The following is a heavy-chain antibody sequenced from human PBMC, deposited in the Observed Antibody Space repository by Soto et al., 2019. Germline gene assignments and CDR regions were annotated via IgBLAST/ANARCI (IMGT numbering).Heavy chain of an antibody. V-gene: IGHV1-69*01. CDR3: ASLSAHDSPLTGDY. D-gene: IGHD3-22*01. CDR2: IIPIFGTA. J-gene: IGHJ4*02. Sequence: QVQLVQSGAEVKKPGSSVKVSCKASGGTFSSYAISWVRQAPGQGLEWMGGIIPIFGTANYAQKFQGRVTITADESTSTAYMELSSLRSEDTAVYYCASLSAHDSPLTGDYWGQGTLVTVSS. CDR1: GGTFSSYA.